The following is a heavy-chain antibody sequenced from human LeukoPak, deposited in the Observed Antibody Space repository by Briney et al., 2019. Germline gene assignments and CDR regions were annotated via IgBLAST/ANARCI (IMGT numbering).Heavy chain of an antibody. V-gene: IGHV3-30-3*01. Sequence: PGRSLRLSCAASGFTFSSYAMHWVRQAPGKGLEWVAVISYDGSNKYYADSVKGRFTISRDNSKNTLYLQMNSLRAEDTAVYYCAREYSYGRRLIPYYFDYWGQGTLVTVSS. J-gene: IGHJ4*02. CDR2: ISYDGSNK. D-gene: IGHD5-18*01. CDR3: AREYSYGRRLIPYYFDY. CDR1: GFTFSSYA.